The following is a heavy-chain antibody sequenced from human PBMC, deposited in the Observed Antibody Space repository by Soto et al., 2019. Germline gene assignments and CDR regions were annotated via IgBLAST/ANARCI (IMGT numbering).Heavy chain of an antibody. CDR3: AVPSADCSGGSCYPLNTVYYGMDV. Sequence: ASVKVSCKAPGFTFTSSAVQWVRQARGQRLEWIGWIVVGSGNTNYAQKFQERVTITRDMSTSTAYMELSSLRSEDTAVYYCAVPSADCSGGSCYPLNTVYYGMDVWGQGTTVTVSS. V-gene: IGHV1-58*01. CDR2: IVVGSGNT. D-gene: IGHD2-15*01. J-gene: IGHJ6*02. CDR1: GFTFTSSA.